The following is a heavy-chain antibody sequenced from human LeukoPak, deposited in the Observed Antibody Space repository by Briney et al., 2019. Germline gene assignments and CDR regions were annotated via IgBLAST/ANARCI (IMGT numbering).Heavy chain of an antibody. J-gene: IGHJ6*03. CDR1: GFTFSSYS. D-gene: IGHD6-13*01. CDR2: ISGSSSYI. Sequence: GGSLRLSCAASGFTFSSYSMNWVRQAPGKGLEWVSSISGSSSYIYYADSVKGRFTISRDNAYNSLYPQMNSLRAEDTAMYYCARSYSRFSSSWRPLDYYYYMDVWGKGTTVTVSS. CDR3: ARSYSRFSSSWRPLDYYYYMDV. V-gene: IGHV3-21*01.